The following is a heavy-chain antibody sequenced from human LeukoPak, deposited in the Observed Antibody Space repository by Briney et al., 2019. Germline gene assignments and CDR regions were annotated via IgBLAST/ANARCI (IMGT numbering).Heavy chain of an antibody. CDR1: GFTFSSYS. J-gene: IGHJ3*02. V-gene: IGHV3-21*01. Sequence: PGGSLRLSCAASGFTFSSYSMKWVRQAPGKELEWVSCISSSSSSYIYYADSVKGRFTISRDNAKHSLYLQMNSLRAEDTAVYYCARLAAAGTSDAFDIWGQGTMVTVSS. CDR3: ARLAAAGTSDAFDI. D-gene: IGHD6-13*01. CDR2: ISSSSSSYI.